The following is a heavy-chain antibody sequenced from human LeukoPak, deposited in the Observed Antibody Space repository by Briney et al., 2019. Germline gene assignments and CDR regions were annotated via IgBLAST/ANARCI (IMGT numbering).Heavy chain of an antibody. J-gene: IGHJ3*02. V-gene: IGHV3-30*18. CDR3: AKDETGTTWSPFDI. Sequence: PGGSLRLSCAASGFTFSSYGMHWVRQAPGKGLEWVAVISYDGSNKYYANSVKGRFTISRDNSKNTLYLQMNSLRAEDTAVYYCAKDETGTTWSPFDIWGQGTMGSVSS. CDR1: GFTFSSYG. D-gene: IGHD1-7*01. CDR2: ISYDGSNK.